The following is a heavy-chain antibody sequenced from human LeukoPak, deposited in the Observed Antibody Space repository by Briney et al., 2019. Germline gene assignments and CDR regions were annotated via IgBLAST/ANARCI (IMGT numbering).Heavy chain of an antibody. CDR1: GGSISSYY. Sequence: SETLSLTCTVSGGSISSYYWSWIRQSPGKGLEYIGYIYPSGSTNYNPSLNSRVTISLDTSKNQFSLKLSSVTAADTAVYYCARDPGSQFDYWGQGTLVTVSS. D-gene: IGHD6-13*01. CDR3: ARDPGSQFDY. V-gene: IGHV4-59*01. CDR2: IYPSGST. J-gene: IGHJ4*02.